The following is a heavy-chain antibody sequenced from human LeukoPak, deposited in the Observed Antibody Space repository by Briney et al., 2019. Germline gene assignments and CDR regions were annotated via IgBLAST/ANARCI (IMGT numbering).Heavy chain of an antibody. Sequence: SQTLSLTCTVSGGSISSGGYYWSWIRQHPGKGLEWIGEINHSGSTNYNPSLKSRVTISVDTSKNQFSLKLSSVTAADTAVYYCARGHRYSYGSWFPWTPSDHLDYWGQGTLVTVSS. V-gene: IGHV4-31*03. CDR2: INHSGST. D-gene: IGHD5-18*01. CDR3: ARGHRYSYGSWFPWTPSDHLDY. CDR1: GGSISSGGYY. J-gene: IGHJ4*02.